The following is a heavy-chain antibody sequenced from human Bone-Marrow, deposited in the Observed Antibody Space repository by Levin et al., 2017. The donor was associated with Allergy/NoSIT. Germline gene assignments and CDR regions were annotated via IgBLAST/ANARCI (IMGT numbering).Heavy chain of an antibody. V-gene: IGHV3-7*01. J-gene: IGHJ4*02. CDR1: GFSFSEHW. CDR2: IKPEGTEQ. CDR3: ARDVVVVPAAHHFDY. D-gene: IGHD2-2*01. Sequence: GGSLRLSCAASGFSFSEHWMSWVRQAPGKRLEWVANIKPEGTEQYYVDSVKGRFTISRDNAKNSLYVQMNSLRAEDTAVYYCARDVVVVPAAHHFDYWGQGTLVTVSS.